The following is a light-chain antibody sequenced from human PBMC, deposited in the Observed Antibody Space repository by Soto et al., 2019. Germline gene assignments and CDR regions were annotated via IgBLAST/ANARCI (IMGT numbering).Light chain of an antibody. J-gene: IGKJ4*01. Sequence: EIVLTQSSVTLSLSPGERATLSCRASQSIDRYLAWYQHKPGQAPRLLIYDASNRATGVPGRFSGSGSGTDFTLTISSLEPEDFAVYYCQQRFNWPLTFGGGTRVEIK. CDR3: QQRFNWPLT. CDR1: QSIDRY. V-gene: IGKV3-11*01. CDR2: DAS.